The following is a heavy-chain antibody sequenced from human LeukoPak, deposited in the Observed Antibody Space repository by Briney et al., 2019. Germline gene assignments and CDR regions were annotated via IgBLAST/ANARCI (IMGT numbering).Heavy chain of an antibody. D-gene: IGHD6-19*01. Sequence: GGSLRLSCAASGFTFSTYYMTWLPQGPGKGLEWVSSIYPSGDSTFYADSVRGRFTIFRDNSKNTMYLQMSSLRTEDTAIYYCAKDVVPDSGWDLDYWGQGTLVTVSS. CDR1: GFTFSTYY. CDR3: AKDVVPDSGWDLDY. V-gene: IGHV3-23*01. J-gene: IGHJ4*02. CDR2: IYPSGDST.